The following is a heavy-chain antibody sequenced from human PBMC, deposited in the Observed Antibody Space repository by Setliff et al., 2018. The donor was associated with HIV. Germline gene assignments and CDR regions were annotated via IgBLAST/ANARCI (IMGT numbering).Heavy chain of an antibody. CDR1: GGSISSGDYY. CDR2: IYYSGST. V-gene: IGHV4-30-4*08. CDR3: ARDRGGGYNNLDY. Sequence: SETLSLTCTVSGGSISSGDYYWSWIRQPPGKGLEWIGYIYYSGSTYYNPSLKSRVTISVDTSKNQFSLKVSSVTAADTAVYYCARDRGGGYNNLDYWGRERWSPSPQ. D-gene: IGHD5-12*01. J-gene: IGHJ4*02.